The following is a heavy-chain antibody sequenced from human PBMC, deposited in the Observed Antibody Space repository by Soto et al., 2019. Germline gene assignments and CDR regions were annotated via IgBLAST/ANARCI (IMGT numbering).Heavy chain of an antibody. V-gene: IGHV1-18*04. CDR3: ARDFYPVAYFFDY. CDR1: GYTFTNHG. J-gene: IGHJ4*02. D-gene: IGHD2-21*01. CDR2: VSGYNDKT. Sequence: ASVKVSCKASGYTFTNHGISWVRQAPGQGLEWVGWVSGYNDKTKSAQKFQGRVTMTTDTSTSTAYMELRSLRSDDTAVYYCARDFYPVAYFFDYWGQGTLVTVSS.